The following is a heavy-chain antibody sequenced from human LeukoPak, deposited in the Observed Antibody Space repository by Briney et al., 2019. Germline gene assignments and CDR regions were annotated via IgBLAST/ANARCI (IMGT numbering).Heavy chain of an antibody. D-gene: IGHD3-16*02. CDR3: AREITFGGVIATPNYDY. J-gene: IGHJ4*02. V-gene: IGHV3-11*01. CDR1: GFTFSDYY. Sequence: GGSLRLSCAASGFTFSDYYMSWIRQAPGKGLEWVSYISSSGSTIYYADSVKGRFTISRDNAKSSLYLQMNSLRAEDTAVYYCAREITFGGVIATPNYDYWGQGTLATVSS. CDR2: ISSSGSTI.